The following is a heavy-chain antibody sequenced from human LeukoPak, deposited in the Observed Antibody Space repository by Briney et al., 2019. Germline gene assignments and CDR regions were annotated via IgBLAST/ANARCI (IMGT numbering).Heavy chain of an antibody. J-gene: IGHJ5*02. CDR1: GGSFSGYY. V-gene: IGHV4-34*01. D-gene: IGHD1-26*01. CDR2: INHSGST. CDR3: TRHLPGATWFDP. Sequence: SETLSLTCAVYGGSFSGYYWSWIRQPPGKGLEWIGEINHSGSTNYNPSLKSRVTISVDTSKNQFSLRLTSVTAADTAVYYCTRHLPGATWFDPWGQGTQVTVSS.